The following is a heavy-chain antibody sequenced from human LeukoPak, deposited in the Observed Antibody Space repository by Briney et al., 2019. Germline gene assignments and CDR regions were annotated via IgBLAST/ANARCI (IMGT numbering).Heavy chain of an antibody. CDR3: ARGGVEYSSSEPFDY. CDR1: GYTFTDYA. V-gene: IGHV1-69*13. J-gene: IGHJ4*02. D-gene: IGHD6-6*01. CDR2: IIPIFGTA. Sequence: ASVKVSCKASGYTFTDYAINWVRQAPGQGLEWMGGIIPIFGTANYAQKFQGRVTITADESTSTAYMELSSLRSEDTAVYYCARGGVEYSSSEPFDYWGQGTLVTVSS.